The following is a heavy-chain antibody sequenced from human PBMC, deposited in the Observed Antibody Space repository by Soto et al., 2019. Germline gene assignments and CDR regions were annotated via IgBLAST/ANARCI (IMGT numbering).Heavy chain of an antibody. CDR2: IYWNDDK. D-gene: IGHD3-22*01. V-gene: IGHV2-5*01. CDR1: GVSVSTNGVG. Sequence: QLTLKESGPALVKPTQTLTLTCTVSGVSVSTNGVGVGWLRPPPGKAPEWLGIIYWNDDKRYSPSLRSRLSITKDTAKNQVVLTVTNVAPADTATYYCAHRLGHSSYDSRGWYFDDWGQGTLVSVSS. CDR3: AHRLGHSSYDSRGWYFDD. J-gene: IGHJ4*02.